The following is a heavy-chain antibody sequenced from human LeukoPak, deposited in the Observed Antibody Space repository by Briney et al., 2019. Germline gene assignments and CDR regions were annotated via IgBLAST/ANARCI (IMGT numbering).Heavy chain of an antibody. J-gene: IGHJ6*02. CDR1: GFIFSSYW. CDR3: AREVTTLSIYGMDV. CDR2: INSDGTDT. Sequence: HSGGSLRLSCAASGFIFSSYWMHWVRQAPGKGLVWVSRINSDGTDTTYAGSVKGRFTISRDNAKNMLYLQMNSLRAEDTAVYYCAREVTTLSIYGMDVWGQGTTVTVSS. D-gene: IGHD4-17*01. V-gene: IGHV3-74*01.